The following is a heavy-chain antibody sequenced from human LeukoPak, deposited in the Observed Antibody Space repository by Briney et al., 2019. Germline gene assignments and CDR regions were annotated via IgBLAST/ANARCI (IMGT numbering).Heavy chain of an antibody. CDR2: IYYSGST. CDR1: GGSISSYY. CDR3: ARDWGSAYGGLDYYYGMDV. Sequence: SETLSLTCTVSGGSISSYYWSWLRQPPGKGLEWIGYIYYSGSTNYNPSLKSRVTISVDTSKNQFSLKLSSVPAADPAVYYCARDWGSAYGGLDYYYGMDVWGQGTTVTVSS. J-gene: IGHJ6*02. V-gene: IGHV4-59*12. D-gene: IGHD3-16*01.